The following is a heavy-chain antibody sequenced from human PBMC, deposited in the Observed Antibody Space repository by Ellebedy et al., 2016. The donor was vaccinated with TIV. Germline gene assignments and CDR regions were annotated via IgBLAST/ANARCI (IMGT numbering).Heavy chain of an antibody. J-gene: IGHJ3*02. D-gene: IGHD1-26*01. Sequence: GGSLRLSXTASGFSFADYGLSWFRQAPGKGLEWVCFIRSNTYGGTTEYAASVKGRFIISRDDSKSIAYLQMNSLKTEDTAMYFCAKLEQFLHPDAFDIWGHGTMVSVSS. CDR1: GFSFADYG. CDR3: AKLEQFLHPDAFDI. V-gene: IGHV3-49*03. CDR2: IRSNTYGGTT.